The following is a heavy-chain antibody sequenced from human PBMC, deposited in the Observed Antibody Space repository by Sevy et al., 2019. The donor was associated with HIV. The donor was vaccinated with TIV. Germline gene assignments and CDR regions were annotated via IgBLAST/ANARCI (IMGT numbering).Heavy chain of an antibody. D-gene: IGHD2-15*01. J-gene: IGHJ3*02. CDR1: GGSFSGYY. Sequence: SDTLSLTCAVYGGSFSGYYWSWIRQPPGKGLEWIGEINHSGSTNYNPSLKSRVTISVDTSKNQFSLKLSSVTAADTAVYYCAANGDCSGGSCQLSDAFDIWGQGTMVTVSS. V-gene: IGHV4-34*01. CDR2: INHSGST. CDR3: AANGDCSGGSCQLSDAFDI.